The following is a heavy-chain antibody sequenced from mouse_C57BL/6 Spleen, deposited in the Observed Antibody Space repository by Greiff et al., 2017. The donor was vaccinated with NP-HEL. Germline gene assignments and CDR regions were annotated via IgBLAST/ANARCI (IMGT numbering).Heavy chain of an antibody. CDR1: GYTFTSYW. D-gene: IGHD1-1*01. Sequence: VQLQQSGAELVKPGASVKMSCKASGYTFTSYWITWVKQRPGQGLEWIGDLYPGSGSPNYNEKFKSKATLTVDTSSSTAYMQLSSLTSEDSAVYYCARWGTTVVADAMDYWGQGTSVTVAS. CDR2: LYPGSGSP. V-gene: IGHV1-55*01. J-gene: IGHJ4*01. CDR3: ARWGTTVVADAMDY.